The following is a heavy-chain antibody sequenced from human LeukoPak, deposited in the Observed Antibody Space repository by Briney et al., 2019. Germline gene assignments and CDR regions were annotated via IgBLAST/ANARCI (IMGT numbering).Heavy chain of an antibody. V-gene: IGHV1-69*02. D-gene: IGHD2-2*02. CDR1: GGTFSGYT. CDR2: IIPILGIA. Sequence: ASVKVSRKASGGTFSGYTISGVRQAPGQGLEWMGRIIPILGIANYAQKFQGRVTITADKSTSTAYMELSSLRSEGTAVYYCARYCSSTSCYTFKDYWGQGTLVTVSS. J-gene: IGHJ4*02. CDR3: ARYCSSTSCYTFKDY.